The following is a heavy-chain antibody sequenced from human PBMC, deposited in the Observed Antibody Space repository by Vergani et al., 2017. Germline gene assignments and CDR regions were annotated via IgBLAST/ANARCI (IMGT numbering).Heavy chain of an antibody. CDR3: TRQFCGGDCNSFRADFFHH. D-gene: IGHD2-21*02. Sequence: QVQLQESGPGLVKPSETLSLTCAVSGYSITSGYYWGWIRQPPGKGLEWIGSIYHRGYAYYNPSPKSRITISVATSQNQSSLQLNSVTAAYTAFYYWTRQFCGGDCNSFRADFFHHWGQGALLTVSS. V-gene: IGHV4-38-2*01. CDR1: GYSITSGYY. CDR2: IYHRGYA. J-gene: IGHJ1*01.